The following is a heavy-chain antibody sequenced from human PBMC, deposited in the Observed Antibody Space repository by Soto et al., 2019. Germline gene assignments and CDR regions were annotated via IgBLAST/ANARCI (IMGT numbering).Heavy chain of an antibody. CDR2: IYSGGST. V-gene: IGHV3-53*01. Sequence: EVQLVESGGGLIQPGGSLRLSCAASGFTVSSNYMSWVRQAPGKGLEWVSVIYSGGSTYYADSVKGRFTISRDNSKNTLDLQINSLRAEDTAVYYCSRNYDTTAGGAFDIWGQGTMVTVSS. CDR3: SRNYDTTAGGAFDI. CDR1: GFTVSSNY. J-gene: IGHJ3*02. D-gene: IGHD3-22*01.